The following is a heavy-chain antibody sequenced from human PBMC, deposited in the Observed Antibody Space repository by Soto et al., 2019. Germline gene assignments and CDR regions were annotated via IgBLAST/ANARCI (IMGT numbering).Heavy chain of an antibody. V-gene: IGHV1-18*04. D-gene: IGHD4-4*01. CDR1: GYSFTSYY. Sequence: ASVKVSCKASGYSFTSYYMHWVRQAPGQGLEWMGRISGYNGNTHYSQKFQGKVTMTTDTSTSTAYMELRNLRSDDTAVYYCAKADSNYAGRFSYYYMDVWGTGTMVTVSS. CDR3: AKADSNYAGRFSYYYMDV. J-gene: IGHJ6*03. CDR2: ISGYNGNT.